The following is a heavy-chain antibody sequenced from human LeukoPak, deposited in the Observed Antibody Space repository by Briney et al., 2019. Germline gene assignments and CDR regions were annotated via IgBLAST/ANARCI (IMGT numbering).Heavy chain of an antibody. J-gene: IGHJ4*02. CDR3: ATLGAQDY. CDR2: IYNSGST. CDR1: GDSISSYY. Sequence: PSETLSLTCTVSGDSISSYYWTWIRQPPGKGLEWIGYIYNSGSTNYNPSLKSRVTISVDTSKNQFSLKLSSVTAADTAVYYCATLGAQDYWGQGTLVTVSS. V-gene: IGHV4-59*08.